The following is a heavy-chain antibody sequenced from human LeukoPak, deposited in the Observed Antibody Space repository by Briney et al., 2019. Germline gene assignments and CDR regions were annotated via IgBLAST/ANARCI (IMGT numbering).Heavy chain of an antibody. CDR1: RGSISSGDYY. Sequence: SETLSLTCIVSRGSISSGDYYWSWIRQPPGKGLEWIGYIYYSGGTYYNPSLKSRVTISVDTSKNQFSLKLSSVTAADTAVYYCARVRGELVVAYWGQGTLVTVSS. CDR3: ARVRGELVVAY. CDR2: IYYSGGT. J-gene: IGHJ4*02. D-gene: IGHD1-1*01. V-gene: IGHV4-30-4*01.